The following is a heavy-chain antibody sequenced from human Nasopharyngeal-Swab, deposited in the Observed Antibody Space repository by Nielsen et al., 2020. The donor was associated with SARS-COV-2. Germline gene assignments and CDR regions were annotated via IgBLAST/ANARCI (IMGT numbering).Heavy chain of an antibody. V-gene: IGHV4-59*01. CDR3: ARSGGQSTEYNWFDT. CDR2: IYYIGNT. J-gene: IGHJ5*02. D-gene: IGHD2-15*01. Sequence: SETLSLTCTVSGGSMSRYWWSWIRQTPGKGLEWIGDIYYIGNTNYHPSPRSRVTMSVDTSKNQFSLRLSSVTAADTAVYYCARSGGQSTEYNWFDTWGQGTLVTVSS. CDR1: GGSMSRYW.